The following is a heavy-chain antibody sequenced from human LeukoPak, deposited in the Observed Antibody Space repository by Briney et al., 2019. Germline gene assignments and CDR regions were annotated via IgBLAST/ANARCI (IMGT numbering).Heavy chain of an antibody. V-gene: IGHV3-23*01. CDR1: GFTFSSYA. Sequence: GGSLRLSCAASGFTFSSYAMSWVRQAPGKGLEWLSAISGSGGSTYYADSMKGRFTISRDNSKNTLHLQMNSLRAEDTAVYYCAKLGQDVLLWFGDHPGAFDIWGQGTMVTVSS. D-gene: IGHD3-10*01. CDR3: AKLGQDVLLWFGDHPGAFDI. J-gene: IGHJ3*02. CDR2: ISGSGGST.